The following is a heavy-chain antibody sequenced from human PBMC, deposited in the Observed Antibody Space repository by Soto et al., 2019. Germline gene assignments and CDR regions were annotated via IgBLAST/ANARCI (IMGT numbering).Heavy chain of an antibody. J-gene: IGHJ5*02. CDR3: ARDRLSYCTNGVCYVSRWFDP. CDR1: GGSISSGGYY. D-gene: IGHD2-8*01. Sequence: QVQLQESGPGLVKPSQTLSLTCTVSGGSISSGGYYWSWIRQHPGKGLEWIGYIYYSGSTYYNPSLKSRVTISVDTSKNQFSLKLSSVTAADTAVYYCARDRLSYCTNGVCYVSRWFDPWGQGTLVTVSS. V-gene: IGHV4-31*03. CDR2: IYYSGST.